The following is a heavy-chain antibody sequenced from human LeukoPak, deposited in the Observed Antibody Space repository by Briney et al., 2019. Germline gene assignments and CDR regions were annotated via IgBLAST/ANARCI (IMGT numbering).Heavy chain of an antibody. D-gene: IGHD2-2*01. J-gene: IGHJ5*02. V-gene: IGHV1-8*03. CDR1: GYTFTSYD. CDR2: MNPNSGNT. Sequence: ASVKVSCKASGYTFTSYDINWVRQATGQGLEWMGWMNPNSGNTGYAQKFQGRVTITRNTSISTAYMELSSLRSEDTAVYYCARLRGYCSSTSCPPRASFDPWGQGTLVTVSS. CDR3: ARLRGYCSSTSCPPRASFDP.